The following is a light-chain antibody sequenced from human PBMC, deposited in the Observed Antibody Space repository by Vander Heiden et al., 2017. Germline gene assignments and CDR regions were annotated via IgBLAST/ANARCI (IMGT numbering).Light chain of an antibody. J-gene: IGKJ1*01. CDR1: QGISSG. CDR2: DAS. CDR3: QQFDNYPWT. V-gene: IGKV1D-13*01. Sequence: AIQLTQSTSSLSASVGDRVTITCRASQGISSGLAWYKQKPGKAPDLLIYDASSLESGVPSRFSGSGSGTDFTLTISSLQPEDFATYFCQQFDNYPWTFGQGTKVESK.